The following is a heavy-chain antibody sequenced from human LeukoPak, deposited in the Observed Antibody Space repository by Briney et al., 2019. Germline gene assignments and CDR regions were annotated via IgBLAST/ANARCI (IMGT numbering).Heavy chain of an antibody. D-gene: IGHD6-13*01. CDR2: ISSSGSTI. Sequence: EPGGSLRLSCAASGFTFSSYEMNWVRQAPGKGLEWVSYISSSGSTIYYADSVKGRFTISRDNAKNSLYLQMNSLGAEDTAVYYCARGGSSWYEYFQHWGQGTLVTVSS. J-gene: IGHJ1*01. V-gene: IGHV3-48*03. CDR3: ARGGSSWYEYFQH. CDR1: GFTFSSYE.